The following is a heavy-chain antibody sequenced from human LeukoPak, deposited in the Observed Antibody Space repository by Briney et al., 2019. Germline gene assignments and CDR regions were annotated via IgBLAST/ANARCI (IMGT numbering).Heavy chain of an antibody. V-gene: IGHV1-24*01. CDR2: SDPEDGET. CDR3: TTVGNYYGSGSYYNWFDP. J-gene: IGHJ5*02. D-gene: IGHD3-10*01. Sequence: APVKVSCKVSGYSLTELYVHWVRQAPGEGLEWMGGSDPEDGETVYAQKFQGRVTMTEDTSTDTAYMELSSLRSEDTAVYYCTTVGNYYGSGSYYNWFDPWGQGTLVTVSS. CDR1: GYSLTELY.